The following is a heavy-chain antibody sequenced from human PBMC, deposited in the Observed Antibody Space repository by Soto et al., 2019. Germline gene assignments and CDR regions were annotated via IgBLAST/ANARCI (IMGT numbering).Heavy chain of an antibody. J-gene: IGHJ3*02. CDR3: ARGGTYYYDSSGYYDAFDI. V-gene: IGHV1-69*01. D-gene: IGHD3-22*01. Sequence: QVQLVQSGAEVKKPGSSVKVSCKASGGTFSSYAISWVRQAPGQGLEWMGGIIPIFGTANYAQKFQGRVMITADESTSTAYMELSSLRSEDTAVYYCARGGTYYYDSSGYYDAFDIWGQGTMVTVSS. CDR2: IIPIFGTA. CDR1: GGTFSSYA.